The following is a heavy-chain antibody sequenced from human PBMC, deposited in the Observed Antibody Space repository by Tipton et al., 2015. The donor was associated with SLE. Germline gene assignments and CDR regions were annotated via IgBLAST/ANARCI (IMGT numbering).Heavy chain of an antibody. Sequence: TLSLTCAIYRGSFSGYYWSWIRQPPGKGLEWIGEINHSGSTNYNPSLKSRVTISVDTAKNQFSLNLRSVTAADTAVYYCTRGPYCSVDSCYRGMDVWGQGTTVTVSS. J-gene: IGHJ6*02. D-gene: IGHD2-15*01. CDR3: TRGPYCSVDSCYRGMDV. CDR2: INHSGST. CDR1: RGSFSGYY. V-gene: IGHV4-34*01.